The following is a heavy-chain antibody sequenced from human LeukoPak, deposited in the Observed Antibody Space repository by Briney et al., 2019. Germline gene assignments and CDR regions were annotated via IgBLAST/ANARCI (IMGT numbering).Heavy chain of an antibody. D-gene: IGHD3-22*01. CDR3: ASDYFDRTGYYGFIY. J-gene: IGHJ4*02. V-gene: IGHV4-39*07. CDR1: GGSISSSSYY. CDR2: IYYSGST. Sequence: SETLSLTCTVSGGSISSSSYYWGWIRQPPGKGLEWIGSIYYSGSTYYNPSLKSRVSMSVDTSKKQFSLRLSSVTAADTAIYYCASDYFDRTGYYGFIYWGQGSLVTISS.